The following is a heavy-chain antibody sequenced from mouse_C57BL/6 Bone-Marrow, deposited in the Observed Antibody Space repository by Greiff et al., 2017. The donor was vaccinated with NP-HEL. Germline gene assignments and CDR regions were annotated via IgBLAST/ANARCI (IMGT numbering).Heavy chain of an antibody. Sequence: QVQLQQSGPELARPEVSVKLSCKGSGYTFTDYAMHWVKQSHGQSLEWIGLITTYSGNTNYNQHFKGKATMTVDKSSSPAYLELARLTSEDSAIYYCARGVGRWYFDYWGQGTSLTVSA. CDR3: ARGVGRWYFDY. J-gene: IGHJ2*02. V-gene: IGHV1-67*01. D-gene: IGHD4-1*01. CDR1: GYTFTDYA. CDR2: ITTYSGNT.